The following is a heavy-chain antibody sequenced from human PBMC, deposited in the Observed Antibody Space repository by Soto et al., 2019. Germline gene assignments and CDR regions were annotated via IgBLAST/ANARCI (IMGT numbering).Heavy chain of an antibody. D-gene: IGHD6-13*01. CDR2: IIPIFGTA. Sequence: SVKVSCKASGGTFSSYAISWVRQAPGQGLEWMGGIIPIFGTANYAQKFQGRVTITADESTSTAYMELSSLRSEDTAVYYCARATLGSSSWYTTGFMVVWGQGTTVTVSS. J-gene: IGHJ6*02. CDR3: ARATLGSSSWYTTGFMVV. V-gene: IGHV1-69*13. CDR1: GGTFSSYA.